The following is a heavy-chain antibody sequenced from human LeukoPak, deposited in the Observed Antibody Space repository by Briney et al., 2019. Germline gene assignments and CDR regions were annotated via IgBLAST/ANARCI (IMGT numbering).Heavy chain of an antibody. CDR2: INTDGSST. D-gene: IGHD3-16*02. Sequence: GGSLRLSCAASGFTFSSYWMHWVRHAPGKGLVWVSRINTDGSSTSYADSVKGRFTISRDNANNTLYLQMNSLRAEDTAVFYCARGIRSQFDPWGQGTLVTVSS. V-gene: IGHV3-74*01. CDR1: GFTFSSYW. CDR3: ARGIRSQFDP. J-gene: IGHJ5*02.